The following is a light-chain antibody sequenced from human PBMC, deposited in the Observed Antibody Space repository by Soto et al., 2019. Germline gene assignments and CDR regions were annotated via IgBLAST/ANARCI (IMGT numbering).Light chain of an antibody. CDR1: NSNIGSNY. V-gene: IGLV1-47*02. CDR2: SHN. CDR3: ATWDDDVSGVV. J-gene: IGLJ2*01. Sequence: QLVLTQPPSASGAPGQTVTISCSGSNSNIGSNYVYWYQQLPGAAPKLLMYSHNIRPSGVPDRFSASTSGTSASLVISGLRSEDEADYHCATWDDDVSGVVFGGGTKLTVL.